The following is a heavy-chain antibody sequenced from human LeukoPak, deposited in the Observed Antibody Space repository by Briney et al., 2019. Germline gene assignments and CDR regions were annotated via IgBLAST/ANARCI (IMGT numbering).Heavy chain of an antibody. CDR3: ARGRRDDSRDYFDY. D-gene: IGHD5-24*01. V-gene: IGHV3-21*01. CDR1: GFTFSSYS. Sequence: GGSLRLSCAASGFTFSSYSMNWVRQAPGKGLEWVSSISSSSSYIYYADSVKGRFTISRDNAKNSLYLQMNSLRAEDTAVYYCARGRRDDSRDYFDYWGQGTLVTVSS. CDR2: ISSSSSYI. J-gene: IGHJ4*02.